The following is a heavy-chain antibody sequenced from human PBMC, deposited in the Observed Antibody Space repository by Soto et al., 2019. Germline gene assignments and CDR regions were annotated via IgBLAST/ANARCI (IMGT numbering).Heavy chain of an antibody. V-gene: IGHV1-18*01. J-gene: IGHJ5*02. CDR2: ISAYNGNT. CDR1: GYTFTSYG. Sequence: QVQLVQSGAEVKKPGASVKVSCKASGYTFTSYGISWVRQAPGQGLEWMGWISAYNGNTNYAQKLQGRVTMTTVASTGTAYTAVRRRRSDGSAVYYCVRSSGTPFIWLDPWGQGNLVTVSS. D-gene: IGHD1-26*01. CDR3: VRSSGTPFIWLDP.